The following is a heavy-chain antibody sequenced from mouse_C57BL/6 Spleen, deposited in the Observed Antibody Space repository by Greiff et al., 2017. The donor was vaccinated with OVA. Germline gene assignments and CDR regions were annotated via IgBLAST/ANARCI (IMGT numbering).Heavy chain of an antibody. D-gene: IGHD1-1*01. CDR1: GFTFSDYG. J-gene: IGHJ4*01. Sequence: EVKLMESGGGLVKPGGSLKLSCAASGFTFSDYGMHWVRQAPEKGLEWVAYISSGSSTINYADTVKGRATISRDNAKTTLYLQMTSLRSEDTAMYYCVLLRYAMDYWGQGTSVTVSS. CDR2: ISSGSSTI. CDR3: VLLRYAMDY. V-gene: IGHV5-17*01.